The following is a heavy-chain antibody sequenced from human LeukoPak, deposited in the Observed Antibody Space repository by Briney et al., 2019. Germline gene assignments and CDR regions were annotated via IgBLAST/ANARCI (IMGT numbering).Heavy chain of an antibody. Sequence: GGSLRLSCAASGFTVSSNYMSWVRQAPGKGLEWASVIYSGGSTYYADSVKGRFTISRDNSKNTLYLQMNSLRAEDTAVYYCAEVVTAIPGDYWGQGTLVIVSS. CDR2: IYSGGST. V-gene: IGHV3-66*01. D-gene: IGHD2-21*02. CDR3: AEVVTAIPGDY. J-gene: IGHJ4*02. CDR1: GFTVSSNY.